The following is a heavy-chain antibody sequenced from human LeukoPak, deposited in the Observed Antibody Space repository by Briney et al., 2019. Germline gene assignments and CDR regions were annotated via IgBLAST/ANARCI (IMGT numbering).Heavy chain of an antibody. CDR2: IYYSGST. D-gene: IGHD3-3*01. CDR3: AGTNTTIFGVVIIGSDAFDI. CDR1: GGSISSYY. V-gene: IGHV4-59*01. Sequence: SETLSLTFTVSGGSISSYYWSWIRQPPGKGLEWIGYIYYSGSTNYNPSLKSRVTISVDTSKNQFSLKLSSVTAADTAVYYCAGTNTTIFGVVIIGSDAFDIWGQGTMVTVSS. J-gene: IGHJ3*02.